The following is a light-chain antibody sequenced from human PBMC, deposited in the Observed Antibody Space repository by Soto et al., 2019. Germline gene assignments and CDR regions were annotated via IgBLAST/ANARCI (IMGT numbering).Light chain of an antibody. CDR2: EVT. CDR1: SSDVAGSDY. CDR3: SSFARGDNPHVL. J-gene: IGLJ2*01. V-gene: IGLV2-8*01. Sequence: QSALTQPPPASGSPGQSVTISCTGTSSDVAGSDYVSWYQQHPGKAPKLIIYEVTKRPAGVPDRFSGSKSGNTASLTVSGLQADDESYYYCSSFARGDNPHVLFGGGTKLTVL.